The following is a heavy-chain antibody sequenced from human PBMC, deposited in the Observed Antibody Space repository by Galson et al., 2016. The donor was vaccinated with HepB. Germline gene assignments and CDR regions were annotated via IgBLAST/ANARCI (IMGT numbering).Heavy chain of an antibody. J-gene: IGHJ5*02. CDR2: ISYDGSDK. V-gene: IGHV3-30*18. CDR3: VKIRVDSSGYNNFFDP. CDR1: GFTFNTYG. Sequence: SLRLSCAASGFTFNTYGMHWVRQAPGKGLEWVAVISYDGSDKYYADSVRGRFTISRDNSKNTPYLQMNSLRAEDTAVYYCVKIRVDSSGYNNFFDPWGQGTLVTVSS. D-gene: IGHD5-18*01.